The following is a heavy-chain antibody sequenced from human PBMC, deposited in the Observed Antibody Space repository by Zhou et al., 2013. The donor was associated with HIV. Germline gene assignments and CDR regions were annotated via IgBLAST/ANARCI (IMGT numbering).Heavy chain of an antibody. J-gene: IGHJ4*02. CDR3: AREGQSGHSGYGD. CDR2: IIPLFGTT. Sequence: QVHLVQSGDEVKKPGASVKVSCKASGYTFTSYGISWVRQAPGQGLEWMGGIIPLFGTTNCAQRFQGSLSITTDESTSTAYMELSSLRSEDTAVYYCAREGQSGHSGYGDWGQGTLVTVSS. D-gene: IGHD5-12*01. CDR1: GYTFTSYG. V-gene: IGHV1-69*05.